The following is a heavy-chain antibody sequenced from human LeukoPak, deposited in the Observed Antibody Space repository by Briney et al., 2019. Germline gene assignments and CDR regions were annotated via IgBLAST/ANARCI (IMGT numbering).Heavy chain of an antibody. CDR3: ARHSMLSSTYFGVSDI. J-gene: IGHJ3*02. CDR1: GDSISRYY. V-gene: IGHV4-4*07. CDR2: IFTGGFI. Sequence: SETLSLTCSVSGDSISRYYWNWIRQPAGRGLEWIGRIFTGGFINNNPSLSSRVTVSLDTSKNQVSLKLTSVTAADTAVYYCARHSMLSSTYFGVSDIWGQGTTVTVSS. D-gene: IGHD6-13*01.